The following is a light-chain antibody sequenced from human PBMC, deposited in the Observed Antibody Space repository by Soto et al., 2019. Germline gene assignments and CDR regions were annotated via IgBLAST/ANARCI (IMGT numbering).Light chain of an antibody. CDR2: GAS. CDR3: HQYGSSGT. V-gene: IGKV3-20*01. CDR1: QSISVY. Sequence: ESRFTWSPVNQYMSPGERATLSCRASQSISVYLAWYQQKPGQAPRLLIYGASNRATGIPDRFSGSGSGTDFTLTISRLEPEDFAVYYCHQYGSSGTFGQGANV. J-gene: IGKJ1*01.